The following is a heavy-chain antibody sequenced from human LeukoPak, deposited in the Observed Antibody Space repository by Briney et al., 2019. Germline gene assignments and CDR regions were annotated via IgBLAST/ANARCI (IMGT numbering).Heavy chain of an antibody. CDR3: ARNYYDSTFDY. CDR2: INPSGGST. J-gene: IGHJ4*02. CDR1: GYTFTSYY. D-gene: IGHD3-22*01. Sequence: ASVKVSCKASGYTFTSYYMHWVRQAPGQGLEGMGIINPSGGSTSYAQKFQGRVTMTRDMSTSTVYMELSSLRSEDTAVYYCARNYYDSTFDYWGQGTLVTVSS. V-gene: IGHV1-46*01.